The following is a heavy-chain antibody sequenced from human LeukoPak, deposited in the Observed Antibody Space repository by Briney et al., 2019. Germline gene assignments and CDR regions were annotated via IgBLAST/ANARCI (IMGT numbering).Heavy chain of an antibody. J-gene: IGHJ4*02. CDR1: GYTLTELS. Sequence: ASVKVSCKVSGYTLTELSMHWVRQAPGKGLEWMGGFDPEDGETIYAQKFQGRDTMTEDTSTDTAYMELSSLRSEDTAVYYCATRWRDYGGNSYYFDYWGQGTLVTVSS. V-gene: IGHV1-24*01. CDR2: FDPEDGET. D-gene: IGHD4-23*01. CDR3: ATRWRDYGGNSYYFDY.